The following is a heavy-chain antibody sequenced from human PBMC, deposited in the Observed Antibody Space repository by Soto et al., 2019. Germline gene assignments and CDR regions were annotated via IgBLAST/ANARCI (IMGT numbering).Heavy chain of an antibody. D-gene: IGHD3-3*01. Sequence: QVQLQESGPGLVKPSQTLSLTCSVSGASISADYWSWIRQPPGKGLEYIGFIYKCGSPNYNPSLETRVTISPDTSKNQVSLKLTSVTAADTAVYYCARWEWFRRGDGIDVWGRGTTVTVS. CDR2: IYKCGSP. CDR1: GASISADY. CDR3: ARWEWFRRGDGIDV. V-gene: IGHV4-59*01. J-gene: IGHJ6*02.